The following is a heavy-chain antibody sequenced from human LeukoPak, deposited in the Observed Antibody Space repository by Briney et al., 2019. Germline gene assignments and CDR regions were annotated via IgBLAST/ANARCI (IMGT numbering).Heavy chain of an antibody. V-gene: IGHV1-46*01. D-gene: IGHD1-14*01. CDR1: GYTSTSYY. J-gene: IGHJ6*02. CDR3: ARLLPNPYYYYGMDV. Sequence: ASVKVSCKASGYTSTSYYMHWVRQAPGQGLEWMGIINPSGGGTSYAQKFQGRVTMTRDTSTSTVYMELSSLRSEDTAAYYCARLLPNPYYYYGMDVWGQGTTVTVSS. CDR2: INPSGGGT.